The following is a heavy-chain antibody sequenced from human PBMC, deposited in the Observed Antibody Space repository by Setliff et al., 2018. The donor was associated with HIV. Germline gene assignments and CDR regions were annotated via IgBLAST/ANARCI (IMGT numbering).Heavy chain of an antibody. V-gene: IGHV1-18*01. D-gene: IGHD6-13*01. CDR3: ARGAYSSSWYDYYYYMDV. CDR1: GYTFTSYG. CDR2: ISTYNGNT. Sequence: ASVKVSCKASGYTFTSYGITWVRQAPGQGLEWMGWISTYNGNTHYAQKLQGRVTTTTDTSTSTAYMELRSLRSDDTAMYYCARGAYSSSWYDYYYYMDVWGKGTTVTVSS. J-gene: IGHJ6*03.